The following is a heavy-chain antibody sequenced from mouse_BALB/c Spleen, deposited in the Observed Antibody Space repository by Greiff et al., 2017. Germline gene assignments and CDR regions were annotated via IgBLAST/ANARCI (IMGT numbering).Heavy chain of an antibody. D-gene: IGHD1-1*01. J-gene: IGHJ4*01. Sequence: VNLVESGPGLVAPSQSLSITCTVSGFSLTSYGVHWVRQPPGKGLEWLGVIWAGGSTNYNSALMSRLSISKDNSKSQVFLKMNSLQTDDTAMYYCARDPGSPYAMDYWGQGTSVTVSS. V-gene: IGHV2-9*02. CDR2: IWAGGST. CDR1: GFSLTSYG. CDR3: ARDPGSPYAMDY.